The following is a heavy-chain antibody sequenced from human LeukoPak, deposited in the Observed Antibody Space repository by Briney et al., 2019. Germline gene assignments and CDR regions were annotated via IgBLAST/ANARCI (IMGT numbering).Heavy chain of an antibody. CDR1: GFTFNIYT. CDR3: VKARGNGSTSFDY. D-gene: IGHD1-26*01. V-gene: IGHV3-64D*09. J-gene: IGHJ4*02. Sequence: GGSLTLSCSASGFTFNIYTMYWVRQAPGRGLEYVSSISSNEGSTYSADSLKGRFTISRDNSKNTLYLQMSSLRPEDTAVYYCVKARGNGSTSFDYWGQGTLVTVSS. CDR2: ISSNEGST.